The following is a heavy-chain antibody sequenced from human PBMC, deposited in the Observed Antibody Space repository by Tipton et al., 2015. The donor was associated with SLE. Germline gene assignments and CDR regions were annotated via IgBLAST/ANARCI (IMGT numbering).Heavy chain of an antibody. CDR3: ARGAIFGAYYYYMDV. D-gene: IGHD3-3*01. J-gene: IGHJ6*03. CDR1: GFSFSSFD. Sequence: RSLRLSCAASGFSFSSFDMHWVRQAPGKGLEWVAVMWYENGGNKYYADSVKGRFTISRDNSKNTLYLQMNSLRAEDTAVYYCARGAIFGAYYYYMDVWGKGTTVTVSS. CDR2: MWYENGGNK. V-gene: IGHV3-33*08.